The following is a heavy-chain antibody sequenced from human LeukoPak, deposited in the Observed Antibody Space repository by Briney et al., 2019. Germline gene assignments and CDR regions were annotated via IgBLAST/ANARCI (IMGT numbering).Heavy chain of an antibody. CDR2: VHHSGRT. CDR3: ARDLSAKY. J-gene: IGHJ1*01. Sequence: SETLSLTCSVSGGSISPYYWSWIRQAPGKGLEWIGYVHHSGRTNSNPSLGSRVTMSVDTSTSQLSLNLTSVTTADTAVYFCARDLSAKYWGQGTLVFVSS. D-gene: IGHD4/OR15-4a*01. V-gene: IGHV4-59*01. CDR1: GGSISPYY.